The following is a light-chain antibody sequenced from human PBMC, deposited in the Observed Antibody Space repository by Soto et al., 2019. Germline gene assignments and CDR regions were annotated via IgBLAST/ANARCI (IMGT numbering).Light chain of an antibody. V-gene: IGKV3-11*01. CDR3: QQRSHWLALT. J-gene: IGKJ4*01. Sequence: EIGLTQAPATLSLYPGERVTLSCRALQSVSSYLAWYQQKPSQAPRLLIYDASNMATGIPARFSGSGSGTDFTLTISSLEPEDFAVYSCQQRSHWLALTLSGRTKVEIK. CDR1: QSVSSY. CDR2: DAS.